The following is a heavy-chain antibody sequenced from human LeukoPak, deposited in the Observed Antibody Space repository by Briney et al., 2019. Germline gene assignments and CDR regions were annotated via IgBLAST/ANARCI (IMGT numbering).Heavy chain of an antibody. D-gene: IGHD3-22*01. CDR3: ARENPYYYDSSGYWGLPDY. CDR1: GYTFTSYY. Sequence: GASVKVSCKASGYTFTSYYMHWVRQAPGQGLEWMGWINPNSGGTNYAQKFQGRVTMTRDTSISTAYMELSRLRPDDTAVYYCARENPYYYDSSGYWGLPDYWGQGTLVTVSS. CDR2: INPNSGGT. J-gene: IGHJ4*02. V-gene: IGHV1-2*02.